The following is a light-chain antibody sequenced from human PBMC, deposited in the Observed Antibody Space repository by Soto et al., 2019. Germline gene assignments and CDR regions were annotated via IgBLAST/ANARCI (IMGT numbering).Light chain of an antibody. CDR1: QYVGTR. V-gene: IGKV3-11*01. CDR3: HQRQSWPRT. J-gene: IGKJ1*01. CDR2: YMS. Sequence: EIVLTQSPATLSSSPGETATLSCRASQYVGTRLAWYQHKPGQAPRLLIYYMSKRATGIPARFSGSGSGTDFTLTISSLAPEDFAIYYCHQRQSWPRTFGQGTKVE.